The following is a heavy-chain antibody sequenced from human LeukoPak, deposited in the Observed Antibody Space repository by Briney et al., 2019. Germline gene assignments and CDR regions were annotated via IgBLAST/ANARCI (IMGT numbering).Heavy chain of an antibody. CDR2: INSDGSST. D-gene: IGHD4-17*01. V-gene: IGHV3-74*01. J-gene: IGHJ4*02. Sequence: GGSLRLSFAASGFTFSSYGMNWVRQAPGKGLLWVSRINSDGSSTSYADSVKGRFTISRDNAKNTLYLQMNSLRAEDTAVYYCARDGGYGEHDYWGQGTLVTVSS. CDR1: GFTFSSYG. CDR3: ARDGGYGEHDY.